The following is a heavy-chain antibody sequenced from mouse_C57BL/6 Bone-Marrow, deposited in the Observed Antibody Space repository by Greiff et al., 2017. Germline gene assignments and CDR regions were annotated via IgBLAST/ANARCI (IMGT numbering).Heavy chain of an antibody. D-gene: IGHD2-2*01. V-gene: IGHV1-54*01. Sequence: QVQLQQSGAELVRPGTSVKVSCKASGYAFTNYLIEWVKQRPGQGLEWIGVINPGSGGTNYNEKFKGKATLTADKSSSTAYMQLSSLTSEDSAVYFCAAGGYGFFDYWGQGTTLTVSS. CDR2: INPGSGGT. CDR3: AAGGYGFFDY. J-gene: IGHJ2*01. CDR1: GYAFTNYL.